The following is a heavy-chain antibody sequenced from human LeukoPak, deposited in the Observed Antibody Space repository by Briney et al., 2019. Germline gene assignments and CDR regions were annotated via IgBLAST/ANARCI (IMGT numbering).Heavy chain of an antibody. Sequence: SETLSLTRTVSGYSISSGYYWGWIRQPPGKGLEWIGSIYHSGSTYYNPSLKSRVTISVDTSKNQFSLKLSSVTAADTAVYYCARGSSPVPSYFDYWGQGTLVTVSS. V-gene: IGHV4-38-2*02. CDR2: IYHSGST. CDR1: GYSISSGYY. CDR3: ARGSSPVPSYFDY. J-gene: IGHJ4*02. D-gene: IGHD6-19*01.